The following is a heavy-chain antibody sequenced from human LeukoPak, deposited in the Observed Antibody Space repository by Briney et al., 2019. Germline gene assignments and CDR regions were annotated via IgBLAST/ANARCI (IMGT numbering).Heavy chain of an antibody. J-gene: IGHJ4*02. CDR2: IWYDGSNK. D-gene: IGHD3-22*01. CDR1: GFTFSSYG. Sequence: QPGRSLRLSCAASGFTFSSYGMHWVRQAPGKGLEWVAVIWYDGSNKYYADSVKGRFTISRDNSKNTLYLQMNSLRAEDTAVYYCAKDQYYDSSGYLNWGQGTLVTVSS. V-gene: IGHV3-33*06. CDR3: AKDQYYDSSGYLN.